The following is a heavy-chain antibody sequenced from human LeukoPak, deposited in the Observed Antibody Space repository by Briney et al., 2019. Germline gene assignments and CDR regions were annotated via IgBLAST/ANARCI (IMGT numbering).Heavy chain of an antibody. J-gene: IGHJ4*02. CDR2: IDSDGSTT. CDR3: ARGYYPTTEGGNVY. V-gene: IGHV3-74*01. Sequence: GGSLRLSCAASGFTFSDYWMHWVRQAPGKGLVWVSRIDSDGSTTNFADSVKGRFTISRDNAKNTLYLQMTSLRAEDTAVYYCARGYYPTTEGGNVYWGQGTLVTVSS. CDR1: GFTFSDYW. D-gene: IGHD1-26*01.